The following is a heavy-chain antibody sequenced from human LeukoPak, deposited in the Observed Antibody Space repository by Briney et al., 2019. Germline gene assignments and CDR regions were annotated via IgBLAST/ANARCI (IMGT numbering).Heavy chain of an antibody. D-gene: IGHD6-19*01. CDR2: ISTSSSYI. Sequence: SLRLSCAASRFTLSNYNMKWVRQAPRKRREWVSSISTSSSYIYYADSVKGRFTIPRDNARNSLYLQMNSLRAEDTAVYYCARSIAVAGTNDAFDIWGQGTMVTVSS. CDR3: ARSIAVAGTNDAFDI. V-gene: IGHV3-21*01. J-gene: IGHJ3*02. CDR1: RFTLSNYN.